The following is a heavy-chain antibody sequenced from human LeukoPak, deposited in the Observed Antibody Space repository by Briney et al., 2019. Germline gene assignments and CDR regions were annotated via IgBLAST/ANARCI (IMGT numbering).Heavy chain of an antibody. Sequence: NPSETLSLTCTVSGGSISSSSYYWGWIRQPPGKGLEWIGSLYFTGSTYYNPSLKSRVTISVDTSKNQFSLKLSSVTAADTAVYYCARDLHGYCSAGSCYSGGWFDPWGQGTLVTVSS. CDR2: LYFTGST. CDR3: ARDLHGYCSAGSCYSGGWFDP. D-gene: IGHD2-15*01. CDR1: GGSISSSSYY. J-gene: IGHJ5*02. V-gene: IGHV4-39*07.